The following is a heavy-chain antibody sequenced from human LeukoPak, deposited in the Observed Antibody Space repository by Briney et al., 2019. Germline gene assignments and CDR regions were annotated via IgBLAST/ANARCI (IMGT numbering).Heavy chain of an antibody. CDR2: IYYSGST. J-gene: IGHJ4*02. CDR3: ARHGGLKYGGCERRFGY. Sequence: SETLSLTCTVSGGSISSSSYFWGWIRQPPGKELEWIGSIYYSGSTYYNPSLESRLSVSVDTSKKQFSLRLNSVTAADTAVYYCARHGGLKYGGCERRFGYWGQGTLVTVSS. CDR1: GGSISSSSYF. D-gene: IGHD5-12*01. V-gene: IGHV4-39*01.